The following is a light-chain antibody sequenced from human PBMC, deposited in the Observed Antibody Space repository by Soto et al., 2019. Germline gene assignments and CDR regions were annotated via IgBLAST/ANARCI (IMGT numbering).Light chain of an antibody. CDR2: GSS. V-gene: IGKV3-15*01. Sequence: ETVMTQSPATLSVSPGERATLSCRASQSVNSDLAWYQKKPGQAPRLLIYGSSTRATGIPARFSGGGSGTEFTLIFSSLQSEDFAVYYCQQNNNWPRTFGQGTKVDIK. CDR1: QSVNSD. CDR3: QQNNNWPRT. J-gene: IGKJ1*01.